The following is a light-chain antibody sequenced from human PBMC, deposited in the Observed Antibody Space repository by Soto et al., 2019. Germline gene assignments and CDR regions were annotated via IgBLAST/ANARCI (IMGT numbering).Light chain of an antibody. CDR3: QAWDSSTVV. Sequence: SYELTQPPSVSVSPGQTASMTCSGDKLGNKYACWYQQKAGQSPVLVIYQDVKRPSGIPERFSGSNSGNTATLTISGTQAMDEADYYCQAWDSSTVVFGGGTKLTVL. CDR1: KLGNKY. V-gene: IGLV3-1*01. CDR2: QDV. J-gene: IGLJ2*01.